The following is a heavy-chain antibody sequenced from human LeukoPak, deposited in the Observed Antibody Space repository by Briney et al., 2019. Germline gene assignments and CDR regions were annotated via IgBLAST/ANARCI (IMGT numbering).Heavy chain of an antibody. CDR3: ASKFPYRSGGSCAL. J-gene: IGHJ4*02. V-gene: IGHV3-7*01. CDR1: GLTFSSHW. Sequence: GGSLRLSCAASGLTFSSHWMSWVRQAPGQGLEWVANISPDGDRENYVDSVKGRFSISRDNAKNSLFLQMHSLSAEDTAVYYCASKFPYRSGGSCALGGQGTLVTVSS. D-gene: IGHD2-15*01. CDR2: ISPDGDRE.